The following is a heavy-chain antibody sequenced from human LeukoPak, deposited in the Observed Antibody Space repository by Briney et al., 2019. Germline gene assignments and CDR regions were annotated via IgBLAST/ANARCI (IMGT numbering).Heavy chain of an antibody. CDR2: ISSSSSYI. J-gene: IGHJ6*02. D-gene: IGHD2-15*01. CDR1: GFTFSSYS. Sequence: GGSLRLSCAASGFTFSSYSMNWVRQAPGKGLEWVSSISSSSSYIYYADSVKGRFTISRDNAKNSLYLQMNSLRAEDTAVYYCARAKKGYCSGGSCYSSPHYYYGMDVWGQGTTVTVSS. CDR3: ARAKKGYCSGGSCYSSPHYYYGMDV. V-gene: IGHV3-21*01.